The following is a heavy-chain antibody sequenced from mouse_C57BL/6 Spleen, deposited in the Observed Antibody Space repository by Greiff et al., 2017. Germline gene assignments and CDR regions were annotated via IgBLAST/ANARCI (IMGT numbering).Heavy chain of an antibody. J-gene: IGHJ3*01. CDR2: INPYNGGT. CDR3: ARRDGYYRFAY. V-gene: IGHV1-19*01. CDR1: GYTFTDYY. Sequence: VHVKQSGPVLVKPGASVKMSCKASGYTFTDYYMTWVKQSHGKSLEWIGVINPYNGGTSYNQKFKGKATLTVDKSSSTAYMELNSLTSEDSAVYYCARRDGYYRFAYWGQGTLVTVSA. D-gene: IGHD2-3*01.